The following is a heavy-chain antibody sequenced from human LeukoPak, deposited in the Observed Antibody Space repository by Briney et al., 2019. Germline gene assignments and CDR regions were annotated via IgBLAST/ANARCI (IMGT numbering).Heavy chain of an antibody. CDR1: GGSFGGYY. J-gene: IGHJ4*02. D-gene: IGHD2-2*01. CDR2: INHSGST. V-gene: IGHV4-34*01. CDR3: ASLPPYCSSTSCYLGYFDY. Sequence: SETLSLTCAVYGGSFGGYYWSWIRQPPGKGLEWIGEINHSGSTNYNPSLKSRVTISVDTSKNQFSLKLSSVTAADTAGYYCASLPPYCSSTSCYLGYFDYWGQGTLVTVSS.